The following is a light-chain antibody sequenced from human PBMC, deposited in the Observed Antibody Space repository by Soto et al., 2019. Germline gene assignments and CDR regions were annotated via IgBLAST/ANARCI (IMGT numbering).Light chain of an antibody. V-gene: IGLV1-44*01. CDR3: ATWDDSLNAVV. Sequence: QAVVTQPPSASGTPGQRVTISCSGGSSNIGSNTVNWYQQVPGTAPKLLIYTNNQRPSGVPDRFSGSKSGASASLAISGLQSGDEADYYCATWDDSLNAVVFGGGTELTVL. CDR2: TNN. CDR1: SSNIGSNT. J-gene: IGLJ2*01.